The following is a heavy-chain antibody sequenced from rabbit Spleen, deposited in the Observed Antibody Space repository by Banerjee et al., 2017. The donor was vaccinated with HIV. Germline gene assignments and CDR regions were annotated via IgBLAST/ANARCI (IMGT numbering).Heavy chain of an antibody. Sequence: QSLEESGGDLVKPGASLTLTCTASGFSFSSSYWICWVRQAPGKGLEWIACIYAGSSGSTYYASWAKGRFTISKTSSTTVTLQVTSLTAADTATYFCTRDDGSGHYIDGYFNLWGPGTLVTVS. CDR3: TRDDGSGHYIDGYFNL. V-gene: IGHV1S40*01. J-gene: IGHJ4*01. CDR2: IYAGSSGST. D-gene: IGHD1-1*01. CDR1: GFSFSSSYW.